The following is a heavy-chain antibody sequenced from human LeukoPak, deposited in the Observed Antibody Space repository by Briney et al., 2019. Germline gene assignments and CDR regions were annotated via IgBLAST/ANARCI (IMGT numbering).Heavy chain of an antibody. CDR1: GGSITNTNY. CDR2: VNLQGST. CDR3: ARDNEWLDY. V-gene: IGHV4-4*02. Sequence: SGTLSLTCGVSGGSITNTNYWTWVRQPPGKGLEWIGEVNLQGSTNYNPSLMGRVAISVDTSENHISLQLTSVTAADTAVYYCARDNEWLDYWGQGNLVIVSS. D-gene: IGHD6-19*01. J-gene: IGHJ4*02.